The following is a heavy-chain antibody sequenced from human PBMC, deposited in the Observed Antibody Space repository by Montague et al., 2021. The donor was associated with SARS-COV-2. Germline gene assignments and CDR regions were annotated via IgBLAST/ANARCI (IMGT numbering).Heavy chain of an antibody. CDR3: ARYGSVDILTGYYHFDY. CDR1: GDSISNYY. CDR2: IYYSGST. Sequence: SETLSLTCTASGDSISNYYWSWIRQPPGKGLEWIGYIYYSGSTNYNPSLKSRVTISVDTSKNQFSLKLSSVTAADTAVYYCARYGSVDILTGYYHFDYWGQGTLVTVSS. D-gene: IGHD3-9*01. J-gene: IGHJ4*02. V-gene: IGHV4-59*01.